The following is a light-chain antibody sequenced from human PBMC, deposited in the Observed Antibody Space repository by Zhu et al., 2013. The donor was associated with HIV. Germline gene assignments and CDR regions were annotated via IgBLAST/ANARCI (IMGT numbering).Light chain of an antibody. CDR1: QSVRGN. CDR2: DVS. V-gene: IGKV3-11*01. CDR3: QQRRDWPPIT. J-gene: IGKJ5*01. Sequence: EIVMTQSPATLSVSPGERATLSCRASQSVRGNLAWYQQRPGQAPRLLIYDVSKRASDVPARFRGSGSGADFTLTIDSLEPGDSAIYYCQQRRDWPPITFGQGTRLEI.